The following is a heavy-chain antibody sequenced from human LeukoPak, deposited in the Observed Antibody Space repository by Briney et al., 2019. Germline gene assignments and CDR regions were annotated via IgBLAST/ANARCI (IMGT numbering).Heavy chain of an antibody. V-gene: IGHV4-39*01. CDR3: ARSRRYSYGSDFDY. Sequence: IPSETLSLTCTVSGGSISSSSYYWGWIRQPPGKGLEWIGSIYYSGSTYYNPSLKSRVTISVDTSKNQFSLKLSSVTAADTAVYYCARSRRYSYGSDFDYWGQGTLATVSS. D-gene: IGHD5-18*01. J-gene: IGHJ4*02. CDR1: GGSISSSSYY. CDR2: IYYSGST.